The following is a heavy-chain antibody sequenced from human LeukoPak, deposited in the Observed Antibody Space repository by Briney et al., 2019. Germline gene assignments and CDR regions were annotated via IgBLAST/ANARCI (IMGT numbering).Heavy chain of an antibody. CDR2: ISSSSSYI. CDR1: GFTFSSYS. CDR3: ARSDVYYDFWSGYNFDY. Sequence: NPGGSLRLSCAASGFTFSSYSMNWVRQAPGKGLEWVSSISSSSSYIYYADSVKGRFTISRDNAKNSLYLQMNSLRAEDTAVYYCARSDVYYDFWSGYNFDYWGQGTLVTVSS. J-gene: IGHJ4*02. D-gene: IGHD3-3*01. V-gene: IGHV3-21*01.